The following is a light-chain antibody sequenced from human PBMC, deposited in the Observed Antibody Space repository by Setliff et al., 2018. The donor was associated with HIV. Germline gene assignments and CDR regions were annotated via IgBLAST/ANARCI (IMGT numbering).Light chain of an antibody. CDR1: SSDVGDYNR. Sequence: QSVLTQPPSVSGSPGQSVTISCTGTSSDVGDYNRVSWYQQPPGTAPKLIIYEVNNRPSGVPDRFSGSKSGNTASLTISGLQAEDEADYHCCSYARTSPYVFGSGTKVTVL. J-gene: IGLJ1*01. CDR3: CSYARTSPYV. CDR2: EVN. V-gene: IGLV2-18*02.